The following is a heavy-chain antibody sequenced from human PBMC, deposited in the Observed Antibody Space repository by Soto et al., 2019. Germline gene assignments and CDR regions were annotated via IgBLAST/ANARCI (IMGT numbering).Heavy chain of an antibody. V-gene: IGHV1-46*01. CDR2: INPGGRSK. CDR1: GYTFTSYY. J-gene: IGHJ6*02. D-gene: IGHD5-18*01. CDR3: ARGYSDCYRSCGMDV. Sequence: QVQLVQSGAEVKKPGASVKVSCKASGYTFTSYYMHWVRQAPGQGLEWMGIINPGGRSKSYAQKFQGRVTMPRDTSTSPVYMELSSLRSEDTAVYYCARGYSDCYRSCGMDVWGQGTTVTVSS.